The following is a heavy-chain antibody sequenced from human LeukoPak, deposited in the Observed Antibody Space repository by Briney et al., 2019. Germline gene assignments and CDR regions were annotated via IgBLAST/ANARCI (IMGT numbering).Heavy chain of an antibody. Sequence: GGSLRLSCAASGFTFSSYSMNWVRQAPGKGLEWVSSISSSSSYIYYADSVKGRFTISRDNSKNSLYLQMNSLRAEDTAVYYCARVEYSSSWYYFDYWGQGTLVTVSS. CDR2: ISSSSSYI. CDR1: GFTFSSYS. V-gene: IGHV3-21*01. CDR3: ARVEYSSSWYYFDY. D-gene: IGHD6-13*01. J-gene: IGHJ4*02.